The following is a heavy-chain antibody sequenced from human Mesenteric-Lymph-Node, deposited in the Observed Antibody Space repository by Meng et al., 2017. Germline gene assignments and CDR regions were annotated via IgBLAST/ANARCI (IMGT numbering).Heavy chain of an antibody. CDR2: IYPGDSDT. Sequence: GESLKISCKGSGYTFTTYWIGWVRQVPGKGLEWMGIIYPGDSDTRYSPSFQGQVTISADKSISTAYLQWSSLKASDTAMYYCARTSGSYDVPFDHWGQGTLVTVSS. CDR3: ARTSGSYDVPFDH. D-gene: IGHD3-10*01. CDR1: GYTFTTYW. V-gene: IGHV5-51*01. J-gene: IGHJ4*02.